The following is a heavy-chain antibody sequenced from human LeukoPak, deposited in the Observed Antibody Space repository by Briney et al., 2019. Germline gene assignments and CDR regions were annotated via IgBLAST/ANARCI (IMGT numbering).Heavy chain of an antibody. CDR3: ARDGRHRLSGYGGWFDP. V-gene: IGHV1-18*01. CDR2: ISGYNGKT. CDR1: GGTFSSYA. D-gene: IGHD3-22*01. Sequence: GASVKVSCKASGGTFSSYAITWVRQAPGQGLEWMGWISGYNGKTHYAQKLQGRVTMTTDTSTSTAYMEVKSLRSDDTAVYFCARDGRHRLSGYGGWFDPWGQGTLVTVSS. J-gene: IGHJ5*02.